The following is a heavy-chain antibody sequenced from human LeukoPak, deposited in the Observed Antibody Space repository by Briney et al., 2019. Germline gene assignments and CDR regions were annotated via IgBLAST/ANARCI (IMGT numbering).Heavy chain of an antibody. Sequence: PGGSLRLSCAASGFTFSDYYMSWIRQAPGKGLEWVSYISSRGTTIHYADSVKGRFTISRDNAKNSLYLQMNSLRAEDTAVYYCARDGDGYSYGSPGLDYGGQGTLVTVSS. CDR1: GFTFSDYY. CDR3: ARDGDGYSYGSPGLDY. CDR2: ISSRGTTI. V-gene: IGHV3-11*01. D-gene: IGHD5-18*01. J-gene: IGHJ4*02.